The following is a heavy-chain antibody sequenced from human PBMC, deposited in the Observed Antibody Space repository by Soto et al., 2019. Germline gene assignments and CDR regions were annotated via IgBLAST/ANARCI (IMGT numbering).Heavy chain of an antibody. Sequence: QVQLVESGGGVVQPGTSLRLSCVVSGFTLSNTGVHWVRQAPGKGLEWVAMISHDGFSQHYVDSVRGRFTISRDNSKNTRYLQRDSRRPEDTPVYYCAKDWGISGWFSWFDSWGQGTLVIVSS. V-gene: IGHV3-30*18. CDR3: AKDWGISGWFSWFDS. CDR1: GFTLSNTG. CDR2: ISHDGFSQ. D-gene: IGHD6-13*01. J-gene: IGHJ5*01.